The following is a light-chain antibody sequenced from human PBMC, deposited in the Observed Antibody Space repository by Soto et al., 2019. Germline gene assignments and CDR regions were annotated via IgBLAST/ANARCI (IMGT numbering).Light chain of an antibody. J-gene: IGKJ1*01. CDR2: GAS. CDR1: QSVSSSY. Sequence: EIWLSQSSPTLSLSPGERATLSCRASQSVSSSYLAWYQQKPGQAPGLLIYGASSRATGIPDRFSGSGSGTDFTLTISRLEHEDFAVYYCQQYGRSSWTFGQGTKVDIK. CDR3: QQYGRSSWT. V-gene: IGKV3-20*01.